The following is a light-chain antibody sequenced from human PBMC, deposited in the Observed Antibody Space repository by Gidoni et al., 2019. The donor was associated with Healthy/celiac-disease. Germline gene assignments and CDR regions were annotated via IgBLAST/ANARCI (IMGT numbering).Light chain of an antibody. CDR3: QQYDNLLPFT. V-gene: IGKV1-33*01. J-gene: IGKJ3*01. CDR1: QDLRNY. Sequence: DIQMTQSPSSLSASVGDRVTITCQASQDLRNYLNWYQQKPGKAPKLLIYDASNLETGVPSRFSGSGSGTDFTFTISSLQPEDIATYYCQQYDNLLPFTFGPGTKVDIK. CDR2: DAS.